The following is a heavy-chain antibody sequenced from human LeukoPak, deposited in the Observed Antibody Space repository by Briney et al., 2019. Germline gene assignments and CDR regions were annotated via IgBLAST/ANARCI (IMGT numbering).Heavy chain of an antibody. V-gene: IGHV3-30*18. D-gene: IGHD3-10*01. Sequence: GGSLRLSCAASGFTFSSYWMSWVRQAPGKGLEWVAVISYDGSNKYYADSVKGRFTISRDNSKNTLYLQMNSLRAEDTAVYYCAKGPFLHYYGVFDYWGQGTLVTVSS. CDR3: AKGPFLHYYGVFDY. CDR2: ISYDGSNK. CDR1: GFTFSSYW. J-gene: IGHJ4*02.